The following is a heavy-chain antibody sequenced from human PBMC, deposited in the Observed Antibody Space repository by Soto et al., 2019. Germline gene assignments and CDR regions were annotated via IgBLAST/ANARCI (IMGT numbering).Heavy chain of an antibody. V-gene: IGHV1-2*02. D-gene: IGHD3-10*01. J-gene: IGHJ6*02. CDR1: GYTFTGYY. Sequence: PVQVSCKASGYTFTGYYMHWVRQAPGQGLEWMGWINPNSGGTNYAQKFQGRVTMTRDTSISTAYMELSRLRSDDTAVYYCARAGGVPYYYYGMDVWGQGTTVTVSS. CDR3: ARAGGVPYYYYGMDV. CDR2: INPNSGGT.